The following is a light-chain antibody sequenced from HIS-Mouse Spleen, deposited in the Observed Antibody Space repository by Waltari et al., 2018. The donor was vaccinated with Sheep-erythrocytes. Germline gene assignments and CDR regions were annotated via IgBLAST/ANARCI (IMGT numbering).Light chain of an antibody. CDR1: KFGDNY. Sequence: SYELTQPPSVSVSPGQTASITCSGDKFGDNYACWYQQKPAQAPVLVIYQDSKRPSGIPERFSGSNSGTKATLTISGTQAMDEADYYCQAWDSSTVVFGGGTKLTVL. J-gene: IGLJ2*01. CDR2: QDS. CDR3: QAWDSSTVV. V-gene: IGLV3-1*01.